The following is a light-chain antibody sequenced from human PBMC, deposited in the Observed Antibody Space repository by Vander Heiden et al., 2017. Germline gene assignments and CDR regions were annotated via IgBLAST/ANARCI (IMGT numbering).Light chain of an antibody. CDR3: QQYDKLPLT. CDR2: GAS. J-gene: IGKJ4*01. CDR1: QSLSRNF. V-gene: IGKV3-20*01. Sequence: FTQSPGTLSYTSGQRATLHCRASQSLSRNFLAWYQQKPGQSPRLLIYGASNRAAGTPDRFSGSGSGTAFTLTISRLEPEDFAVYFCQQYDKLPLTFGGGTKVDLK.